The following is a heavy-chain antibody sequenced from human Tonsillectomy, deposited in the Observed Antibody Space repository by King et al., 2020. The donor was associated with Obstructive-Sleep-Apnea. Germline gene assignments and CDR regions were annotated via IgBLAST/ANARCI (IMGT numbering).Heavy chain of an antibody. D-gene: IGHD2-2*01. CDR2: MSYDGNNK. CDR3: ASAAMRAPAFDY. CDR1: GFTFSSYG. Sequence: VQLEESGGGVVQPGRSLRLSCAASGFTFSSYGMHWVRQAPGKGLEWVALMSYDGNNKFYADSVKGRFTISRDTAKNTLYLQMSSLRAEDTAVYYCASAAMRAPAFDYWGQGTLVTVSS. V-gene: IGHV3-30*03. J-gene: IGHJ4*02.